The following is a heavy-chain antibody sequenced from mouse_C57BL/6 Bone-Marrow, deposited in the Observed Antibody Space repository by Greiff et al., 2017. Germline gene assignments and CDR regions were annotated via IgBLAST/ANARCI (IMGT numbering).Heavy chain of an antibody. Sequence: EVQLVESGPGLVKPSQTVFLTCTVTGISITTGNYRWSWIRQFPGNKLEWIGYIYYSGTITYNPSLTSRTTITRDTPKNQFFLEMNSLTAEDTATYYCARDRDYYGSSPWYFDVWGTGTTVTVSS. CDR3: ARDRDYYGSSPWYFDV. CDR2: IYYSGTI. CDR1: GISITTGNYR. J-gene: IGHJ1*03. V-gene: IGHV3-5*01. D-gene: IGHD1-1*01.